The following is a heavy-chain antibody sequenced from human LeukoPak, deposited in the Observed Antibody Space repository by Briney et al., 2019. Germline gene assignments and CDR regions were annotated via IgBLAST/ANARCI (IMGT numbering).Heavy chain of an antibody. V-gene: IGHV4-59*01. J-gene: IGHJ3*02. Sequence: SETLSLTCTVSGGSISSFYWSWIRQPPGKGLEWIGYMYYSGSTNYNPSLRSRVTISVDTSKNQLSLKLNSVTAADTAVYYCAREVMVRGVSAFDIWGQGAMVTVSS. CDR3: AREVMVRGVSAFDI. CDR1: GGSISSFY. D-gene: IGHD3-10*01. CDR2: MYYSGST.